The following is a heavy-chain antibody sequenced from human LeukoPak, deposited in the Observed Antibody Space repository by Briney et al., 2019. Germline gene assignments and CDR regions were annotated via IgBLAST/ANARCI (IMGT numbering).Heavy chain of an antibody. CDR3: ARSTGTTIFIDY. J-gene: IGHJ4*02. Sequence: SETLSLTCTVSGGSISPYYWRWLRQPPGKGVEGLGYIYYSGNTEYKPSLKSLVAMSVDTSKNQFSLRLSSVTAADTAVYYCARSTGTTIFIDYWGQGTLVTVSS. D-gene: IGHD1-26*01. CDR2: IYYSGNT. V-gene: IGHV4-59*01. CDR1: GGSISPYY.